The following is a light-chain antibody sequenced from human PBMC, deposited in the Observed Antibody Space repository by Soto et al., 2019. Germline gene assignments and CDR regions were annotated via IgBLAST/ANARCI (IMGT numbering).Light chain of an antibody. CDR2: AAS. CDR3: QPSDSTLP. CDR1: ESISGY. J-gene: IGKJ5*01. V-gene: IGKV1-39*01. Sequence: DIQMTQSPSSLAASVGDRVTITCRASESISGYLNWYQQKPGKAPKLLIYAASSLQSGVPSRFSGGGSGTDFALTSSRLQPEDFATYYCQPSDSTLPFGQGTRLEIK.